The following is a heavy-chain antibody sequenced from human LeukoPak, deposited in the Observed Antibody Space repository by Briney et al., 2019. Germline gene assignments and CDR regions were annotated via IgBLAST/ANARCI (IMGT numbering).Heavy chain of an antibody. CDR1: GDSVSSNSAA. CDR3: AREMWPVGVSYFDY. J-gene: IGHJ4*02. V-gene: IGHV6-1*01. CDR2: TYYRSKWYY. Sequence: SQTLSLTCAISGDSVSSNSAAWNWIRQSPSRGLEWLGRTYYRSKWYYDYAVAVKSRISINPDTSKNQFSLQLSSVTPEDTAVYYCAREMWPVGVSYFDYWGQGILVTVSS. D-gene: IGHD6-19*01.